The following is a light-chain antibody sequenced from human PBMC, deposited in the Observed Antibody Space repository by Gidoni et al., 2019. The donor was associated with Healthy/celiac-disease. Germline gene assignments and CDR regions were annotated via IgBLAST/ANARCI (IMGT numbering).Light chain of an antibody. J-gene: IGKJ4*01. CDR2: GAS. CDR1: QSVSSSY. Sequence: DIVLTRSPGTLSLSPGERATLSCRASQSVSSSYLAWYQQKPGQAPRLLIYGASSRATGIPARFSGSGSGTDFTLTISRLEPEDFAVYYCQQYGSSPKLTFGGGTKVEIK. CDR3: QQYGSSPKLT. V-gene: IGKV3-20*01.